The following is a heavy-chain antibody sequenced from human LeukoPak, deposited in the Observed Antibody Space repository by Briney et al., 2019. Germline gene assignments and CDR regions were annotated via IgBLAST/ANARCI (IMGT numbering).Heavy chain of an antibody. V-gene: IGHV3-48*03. Sequence: GGSLRLSCAASGFTFSSYEMNWVRQAPGKGLEWVSYISGSGSIIFYADSVKGRFTISRDNAKNSLSLQMNSLRAEDTAVYYCARDFLPAAGSIFDYWGQGTLVTVSS. CDR3: ARDFLPAAGSIFDY. CDR2: ISGSGSII. D-gene: IGHD6-13*01. J-gene: IGHJ4*02. CDR1: GFTFSSYE.